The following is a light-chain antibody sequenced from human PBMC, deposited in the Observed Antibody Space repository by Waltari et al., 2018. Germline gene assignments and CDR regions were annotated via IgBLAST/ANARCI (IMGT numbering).Light chain of an antibody. V-gene: IGKV1-5*03. J-gene: IGKJ1*01. Sequence: DIQMTQSPSTLSASVGDRVTIPCRATQHITSGLAGYQQKPGKAPKLLIYKASSLESGVPSRFSGSGSGTEFTLTITSLQPDDFATYFCQHYNNYSPWTFGQGTKVEVK. CDR2: KAS. CDR1: QHITSG. CDR3: QHYNNYSPWT.